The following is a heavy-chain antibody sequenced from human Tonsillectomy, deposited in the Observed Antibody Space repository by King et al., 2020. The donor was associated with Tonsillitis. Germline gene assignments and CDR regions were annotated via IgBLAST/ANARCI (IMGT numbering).Heavy chain of an antibody. J-gene: IGHJ2*01. CDR2: VYHSGST. Sequence: VQLVESGPGLVKPSGTVSLTCVVSGGSISSSNWWTWVRQPPGMGLEWIGEVYHSGSTNCNPSLKSRVSISLDKSTNQFSLKLRSVTATDTAVYYCARDVITFGGIVGRYFDLWGRGTLVTVSS. V-gene: IGHV4-4*02. CDR1: GGSISSSNW. CDR3: ARDVITFGGIVGRYFDL. D-gene: IGHD3-16*02.